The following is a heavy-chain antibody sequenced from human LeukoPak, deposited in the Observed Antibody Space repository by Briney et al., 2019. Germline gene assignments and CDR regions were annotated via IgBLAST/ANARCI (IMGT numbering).Heavy chain of an antibody. D-gene: IGHD1-26*01. V-gene: IGHV1-24*01. J-gene: IGHJ5*02. Sequence: GASVTVSFKVSGYTLTELSMHWVRQAPGKGLEWMGGFDPEDGETIYAQKFQGRVTMTEDPSTDTAYMELSSLRSEHTAVYYCATETSGSYRRWFDPWGQGTLVTVSS. CDR3: ATETSGSYRRWFDP. CDR2: FDPEDGET. CDR1: GYTLTELS.